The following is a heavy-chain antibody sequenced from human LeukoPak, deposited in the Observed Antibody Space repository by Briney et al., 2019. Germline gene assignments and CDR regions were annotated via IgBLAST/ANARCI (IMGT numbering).Heavy chain of an antibody. CDR3: AKGAYYDISTGASDY. Sequence: GGSLRLSCAASGFTFRTYAMSWVRQAPGKGLEWVSGISGSGGSTYYADSVKGRFTISRDTAKNTLYLQMSSLRAEDTAVYYCAKGAYYDISTGASDYWGQGTLVTVSS. V-gene: IGHV3-23*01. D-gene: IGHD3-9*01. J-gene: IGHJ4*02. CDR2: ISGSGGST. CDR1: GFTFRTYA.